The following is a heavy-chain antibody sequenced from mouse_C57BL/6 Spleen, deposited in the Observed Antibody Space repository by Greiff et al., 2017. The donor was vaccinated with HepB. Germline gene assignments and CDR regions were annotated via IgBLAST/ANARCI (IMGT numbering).Heavy chain of an antibody. Sequence: EVQLQQSGAELVKPGASVKLSCTASGFNIKDYYMHWVKQRTEQGLEWIGRIDPEDGETKYAPKFQGKATITADTSATTAYLQLSSLTSEDTAVYYCARARGFYCGSSYAVGYWGQGTSVTVSS. CDR3: ARARGFYCGSSYAVGY. CDR1: GFNIKDYY. D-gene: IGHD1-1*01. J-gene: IGHJ4*01. CDR2: IDPEDGET. V-gene: IGHV14-2*01.